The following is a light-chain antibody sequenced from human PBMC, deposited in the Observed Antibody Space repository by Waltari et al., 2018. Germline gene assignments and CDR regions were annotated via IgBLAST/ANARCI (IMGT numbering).Light chain of an antibody. J-gene: IGLJ3*02. CDR3: NAYTGSSSWV. CDR2: DVF. V-gene: IGLV2-14*03. Sequence: QSALTQPASVSGSPGQSITISCTGTTSDVGFYNYVSWSQQHPGKAPQLIIYDVFGRPSGVANRFSSSKAGNTASLTISGSRSEDEAYYYCNAYTGSSSWVFGGGTKLTVL. CDR1: TSDVGFYNY.